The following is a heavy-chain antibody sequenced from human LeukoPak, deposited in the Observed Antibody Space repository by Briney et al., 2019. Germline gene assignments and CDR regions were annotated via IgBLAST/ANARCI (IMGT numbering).Heavy chain of an antibody. J-gene: IGHJ4*02. CDR3: ANPYPHCSGGSCYGN. CDR2: ISYDGSNK. V-gene: IGHV3-30*18. CDR1: GSTFSSYG. Sequence: GGSLRLSCAASGSTFSSYGMHWVRQAPGKGLEWVAVISYDGSNKYYADSVKGRFTISRDNSKNTLYLQMNSLRAEDTAVYYCANPYPHCSGGSCYGNWGQGTLVTVSS. D-gene: IGHD2-15*01.